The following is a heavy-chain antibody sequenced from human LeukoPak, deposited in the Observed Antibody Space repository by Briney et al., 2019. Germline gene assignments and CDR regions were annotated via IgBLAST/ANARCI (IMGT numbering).Heavy chain of an antibody. V-gene: IGHV4-59*01. D-gene: IGHD4-17*01. CDR3: ARTKPDGDYDIDY. J-gene: IGHJ4*02. CDR2: IYYSGST. CDR1: GGSISSYY. Sequence: PPETLSLTCTVSGGSISSYYWSWIRQPPGKGLEWIGYIYYSGSTNYNPSLKSRVTISVDTSKNQFSLKLSSVTAADTAVYYCARTKPDGDYDIDYWGQGTLVTVSS.